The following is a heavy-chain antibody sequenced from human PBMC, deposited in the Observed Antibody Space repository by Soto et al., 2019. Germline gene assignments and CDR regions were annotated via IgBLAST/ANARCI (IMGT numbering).Heavy chain of an antibody. D-gene: IGHD3-3*01. CDR2: IWYDGSNK. CDR3: AKMEWLLYAGMDV. Sequence: QVQLVESGGGVVQPGRSLRLSCAASGFTFSSYGMHWVRQAPGKGLEWVAVIWYDGSNKYYADSVKGRFTISRDNSKNTLYLQMNSLRAEDTAVYYCAKMEWLLYAGMDVWGQGTTVTVSS. CDR1: GFTFSSYG. J-gene: IGHJ6*02. V-gene: IGHV3-33*06.